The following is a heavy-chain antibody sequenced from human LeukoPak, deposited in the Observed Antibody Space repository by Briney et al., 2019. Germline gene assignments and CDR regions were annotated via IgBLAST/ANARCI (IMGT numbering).Heavy chain of an antibody. J-gene: IGHJ4*02. D-gene: IGHD6-13*01. Sequence: GGSLRLSCAASGFTFSSYGMHWVRQAPGKGLEWVAVIWYDGSNKYYADSVKGRFTISRDNSKNTLYLQMNSLRAEDTAVYNCARDEGYSSSLFDYWGQGTLVTVSS. CDR2: IWYDGSNK. CDR1: GFTFSSYG. CDR3: ARDEGYSSSLFDY. V-gene: IGHV3-33*01.